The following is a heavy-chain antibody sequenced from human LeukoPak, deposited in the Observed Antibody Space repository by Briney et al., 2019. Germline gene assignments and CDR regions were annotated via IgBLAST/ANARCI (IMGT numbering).Heavy chain of an antibody. Sequence: GGSLRLSCTASGFTFSDYWMHWVRQAPGKGLVWVSRLSSDGSYTSYADSVKGRFTIFRDNSKSTLYLLMNSLRAEDTGFYYCARDRFDPWGQGTLVTVSS. CDR2: LSSDGSYT. V-gene: IGHV3-74*01. J-gene: IGHJ5*02. CDR3: ARDRFDP. CDR1: GFTFSDYW.